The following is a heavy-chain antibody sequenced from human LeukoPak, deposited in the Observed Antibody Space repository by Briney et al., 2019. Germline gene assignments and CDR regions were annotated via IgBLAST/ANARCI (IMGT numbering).Heavy chain of an antibody. CDR3: ARDTTVASGMQY. Sequence: SETLSLTCTVSGGSISTFSWSWIRQFAGKGLEWIGSIYIKSTNYNPSLKSRVAISVDTSKNQFSLRLDSVTTADPAVYYCARDTTVASGMQYWGQGTLVTVSS. D-gene: IGHD6-19*01. V-gene: IGHV4-59*01. CDR2: IYIKST. J-gene: IGHJ4*02. CDR1: GGSISTFS.